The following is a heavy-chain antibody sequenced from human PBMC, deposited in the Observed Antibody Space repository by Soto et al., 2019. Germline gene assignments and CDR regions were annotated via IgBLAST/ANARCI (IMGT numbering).Heavy chain of an antibody. CDR3: AKGKVVGNFGVVISYYYGMDV. V-gene: IGHV3-30*18. D-gene: IGHD3-3*01. CDR2: ISYDGSNK. J-gene: IGHJ6*02. CDR1: GFTFSSYG. Sequence: GGSLRLSCAASGFTFSSYGMHWVRQAPGKGLEWVAVISYDGSNKYYADSVKGRFTISRDNSKNTLYLQMNSLRAEDTAVYYCAKGKVVGNFGVVISYYYGMDVWGQGTTVTVSS.